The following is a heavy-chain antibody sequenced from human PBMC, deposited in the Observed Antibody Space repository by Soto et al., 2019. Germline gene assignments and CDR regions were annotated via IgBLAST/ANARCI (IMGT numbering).Heavy chain of an antibody. CDR2: IKEDGSEK. D-gene: IGHD2-15*01. CDR3: ARDRCYCSGGTCFSVLDY. Sequence: EVQLVESGGDLVQPGGSLRLSCAASGFTFSTYWMDWVRQAPGKGLEWVAKIKEDGSEKNYVDSVKGRFTISRDNGKTSLYLQMNSLRAGDTAVYYCARDRCYCSGGTCFSVLDYWGQGTLVTVSS. CDR1: GFTFSTYW. V-gene: IGHV3-7*01. J-gene: IGHJ4*02.